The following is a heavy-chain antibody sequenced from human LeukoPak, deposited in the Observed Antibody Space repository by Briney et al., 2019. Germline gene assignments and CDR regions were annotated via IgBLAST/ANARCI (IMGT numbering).Heavy chain of an antibody. Sequence: PGGSLRLSCATSGFIFSSFTMNWVRQAPGRGLEWVSSINSGSNSIYYADSVTGRFTISRDNAKNSLYLQMNNLRAEDTAVYYCTRGSYGDYGYWGQGALVTVSS. CDR1: GFIFSSFT. J-gene: IGHJ4*02. D-gene: IGHD4-17*01. CDR2: INSGSNSI. V-gene: IGHV3-21*01. CDR3: TRGSYGDYGY.